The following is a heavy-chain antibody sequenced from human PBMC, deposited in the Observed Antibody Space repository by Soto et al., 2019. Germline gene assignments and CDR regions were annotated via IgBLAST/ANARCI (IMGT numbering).Heavy chain of an antibody. Sequence: ASVKVSCKASGFSFTGYYIHWLRQAPGQGLEWMGWINAHSGGTEYAQKFQGRVTLTRDTSIATAYLTLTSLTSDDTALYYCAKDLTRQLAYWLDPWGQGTLVTVS. CDR2: INAHSGGT. J-gene: IGHJ5*02. V-gene: IGHV1-2*02. CDR1: GFSFTGYY. D-gene: IGHD6-6*01. CDR3: AKDLTRQLAYWLDP.